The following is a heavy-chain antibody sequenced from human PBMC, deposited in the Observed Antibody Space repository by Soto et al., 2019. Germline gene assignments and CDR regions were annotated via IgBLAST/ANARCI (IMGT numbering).Heavy chain of an antibody. CDR1: GDSINSDKYY. D-gene: IGHD3-9*01. V-gene: IGHV4-39*01. Sequence: QLQLQESGPGLVKPSETLSHTCSVSGDSINSDKYYLGWIRQPPGKGLEWIGSIYFRGNTYYNPSLQTRVTISLDKSKSQFSLKLNSVTAADSAVYFCARLEGLATISYYFDFWGQGALVTVSS. CDR3: ARLEGLATISYYFDF. J-gene: IGHJ4*02. CDR2: IYFRGNT.